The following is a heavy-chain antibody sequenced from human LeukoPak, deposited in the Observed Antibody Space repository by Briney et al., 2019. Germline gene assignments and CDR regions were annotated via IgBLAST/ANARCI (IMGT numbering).Heavy chain of an antibody. J-gene: IGHJ4*02. CDR1: GYSISSGYY. CDR2: IHHSGST. Sequence: PSETLSLTCTVSGYSISSGYYWGWSRQPPGKGLERIGSIHHSGSTYYKPSLKSGVTILVDTSKNQFSLKLSGVTAADTAVYVGARADYSYGVDYWGQGTLVTVSS. V-gene: IGHV4-38-2*02. D-gene: IGHD5-18*01. CDR3: ARADYSYGVDY.